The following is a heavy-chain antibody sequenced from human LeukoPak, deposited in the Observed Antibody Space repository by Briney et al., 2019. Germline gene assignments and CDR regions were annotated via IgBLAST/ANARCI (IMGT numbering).Heavy chain of an antibody. CDR3: ARAAGLLWFGEFPS. Sequence: ASVKVSCKASGYTFPSYGISWVRQAPGQGLEWMGWISAYDGNTNYAQELQGRVTMTTDTSTSTAYMELRSLRSDDTAVYYCARAAGLLWFGEFPSWGQGTLVTVSS. D-gene: IGHD3-10*01. V-gene: IGHV1-18*01. J-gene: IGHJ5*02. CDR1: GYTFPSYG. CDR2: ISAYDGNT.